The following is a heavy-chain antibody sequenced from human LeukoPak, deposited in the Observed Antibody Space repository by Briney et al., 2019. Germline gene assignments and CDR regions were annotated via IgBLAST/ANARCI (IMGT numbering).Heavy chain of an antibody. CDR2: ISYDGSNK. D-gene: IGHD6-19*01. CDR3: AKDGVAVAGGFDY. CDR1: GITFSSYW. V-gene: IGHV3-30*18. J-gene: IGHJ4*02. Sequence: GGSLRLSCAASGITFSSYWMTWVRQAPGKGLEWVAVISYDGSNKYYADSVKGRFTISRDNSKSTLYLQMNSLRAEDTAVYYCAKDGVAVAGGFDYWGQGTLVTVSS.